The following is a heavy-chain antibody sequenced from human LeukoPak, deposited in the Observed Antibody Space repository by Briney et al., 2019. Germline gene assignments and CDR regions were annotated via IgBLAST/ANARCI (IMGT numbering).Heavy chain of an antibody. CDR1: GFTFSGYY. Sequence: PGGSLRLSCAASGFTFSGYYMSWIRQAPGKGLEWVSYISSSGAYRNHADSLKGRFTISRDNAKTSLYLQMNRLRAEDTAIYYCAREITVAGKEGAFDIWGPGTMLTVSS. CDR3: AREITVAGKEGAFDI. D-gene: IGHD6-19*01. V-gene: IGHV3-11*05. CDR2: ISSSGAYR. J-gene: IGHJ3*02.